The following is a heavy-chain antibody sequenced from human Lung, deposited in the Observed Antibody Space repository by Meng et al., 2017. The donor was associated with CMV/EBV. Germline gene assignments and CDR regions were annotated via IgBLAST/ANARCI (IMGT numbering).Heavy chain of an antibody. CDR2: ISSSGNTI. Sequence: GESLKISCAASGFTVSDYYVSWIRQAPGKGLEWLSDISSSGNTIHYADSVKGRFIISRDTPKNSVSLQMNGLRAEDTAVYYCVREDYGDYFFDTWGQGKVVTVDS. CDR3: VREDYGDYFFDT. J-gene: IGHJ4*02. D-gene: IGHD4-17*01. CDR1: GFTVSDYY. V-gene: IGHV3-11*01.